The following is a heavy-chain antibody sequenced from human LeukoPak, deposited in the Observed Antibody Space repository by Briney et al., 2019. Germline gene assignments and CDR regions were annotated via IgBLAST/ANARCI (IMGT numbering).Heavy chain of an antibody. J-gene: IGHJ4*02. CDR1: GFTFRDYW. V-gene: IGHV3-7*01. CDR3: ARAGGTSWADY. D-gene: IGHD6-13*01. Sequence: GSLRLSCAASGFTFRDYWMTWVRQAPGKGLEWVANVKQDGTEKFYVDSVKGRFTISRDNGKNSLYLQMNSLRVEDTAIYYCARAGGTSWADYWGQGTLVTVSS. CDR2: VKQDGTEK.